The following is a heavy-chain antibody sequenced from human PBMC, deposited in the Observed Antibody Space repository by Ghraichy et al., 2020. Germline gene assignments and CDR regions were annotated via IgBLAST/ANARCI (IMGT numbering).Heavy chain of an antibody. V-gene: IGHV1-18*01. Sequence: ASVKVSCKASGYTFTSYGISWVRQAPGQGLEWMGWISAYNGNTNYAQKLQGRVTMTTDTSTSTAYMELRSLRSDDTAVYYCATTDIGYCSGGSCYSSRTYYSGMDVWGQGTTVTVSS. J-gene: IGHJ6*02. CDR1: GYTFTSYG. CDR2: ISAYNGNT. D-gene: IGHD2-15*01. CDR3: ATTDIGYCSGGSCYSSRTYYSGMDV.